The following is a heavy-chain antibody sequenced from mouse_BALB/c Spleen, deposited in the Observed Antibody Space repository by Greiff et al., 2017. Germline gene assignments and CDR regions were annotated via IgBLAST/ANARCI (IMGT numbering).Heavy chain of an antibody. Sequence: EVQRVEPGGGLVQPGGSRKLSCAASGFTFSDYGMAWVRQAPGKGPEWVAFISNLPYSIYYADTVTGRFTISRENAKNTLYLEMSSLRSEDTAMYYCARMGDYGSSYPMDYWGQGTSVTVSS. CDR3: ARMGDYGSSYPMDY. J-gene: IGHJ4*01. D-gene: IGHD1-1*01. CDR2: ISNLPYSI. V-gene: IGHV5-15*02. CDR1: GFTFSDYG.